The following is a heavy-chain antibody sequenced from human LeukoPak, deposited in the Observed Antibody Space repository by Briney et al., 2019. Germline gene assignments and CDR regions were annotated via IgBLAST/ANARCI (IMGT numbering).Heavy chain of an antibody. J-gene: IGHJ3*01. V-gene: IGHV5-51*01. Sequence: GESLKISCQASGYDFTTHWIGWVRQMPGKGLEWMGIIYPGDSGTRYGPAFQGQVTLSADKSINTAYLQWSSLEASDTAIYYCAGKWTDSSGSRRAFYVWGQGTLVTVSS. CDR1: GYDFTTHW. D-gene: IGHD3-22*01. CDR2: IYPGDSGT. CDR3: AGKWTDSSGSRRAFYV.